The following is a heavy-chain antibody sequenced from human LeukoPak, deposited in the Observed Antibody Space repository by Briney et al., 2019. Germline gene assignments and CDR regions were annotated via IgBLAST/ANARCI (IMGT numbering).Heavy chain of an antibody. CDR3: ARGGTCLYTGGTLDY. V-gene: IGHV4-59*01. J-gene: IGHJ4*02. CDR1: GGSISIYY. D-gene: IGHD1-26*01. CDR2: IYYSGST. Sequence: KPSETLSLTCTVSGGSISIYYWNWIRQPPGKGLEWIGYIYYSGSTNYNPSLKSRVTISVDTSKNQFSLKLSSVTAADTAIYYCARGGTCLYTGGTLDYWGQGTLVTVSS.